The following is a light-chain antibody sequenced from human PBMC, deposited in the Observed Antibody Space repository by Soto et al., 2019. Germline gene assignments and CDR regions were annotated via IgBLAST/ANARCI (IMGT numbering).Light chain of an antibody. CDR1: SSDVGTYNY. Sequence: QSALIQPRSVSGSPGQSVTISCTGTSSDVGTYNYVSWYRQHPGKAPKLMISDVSKRPSGVPDRFSGSKSDNTASLTISGLQAEDESDYYCCSYAGSYIFVFGTGTKLTVL. V-gene: IGLV2-11*01. CDR3: CSYAGSYIFV. CDR2: DVS. J-gene: IGLJ1*01.